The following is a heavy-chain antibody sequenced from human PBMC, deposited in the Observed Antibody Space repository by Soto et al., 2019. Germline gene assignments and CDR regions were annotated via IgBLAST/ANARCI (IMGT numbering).Heavy chain of an antibody. V-gene: IGHV3-23*01. CDR1: GFTFSSYA. Sequence: GGSLRLSCAASGFTFSSYAMSWVRQAPGKGLEWVSAISGSGGSTYYADSVKGRFTISRDNSKNTLYLQMNSLRAEDTAVYYCATTVLWFGEFYFDYWGQGTLVTVYS. D-gene: IGHD3-10*01. CDR2: ISGSGGST. CDR3: ATTVLWFGEFYFDY. J-gene: IGHJ4*02.